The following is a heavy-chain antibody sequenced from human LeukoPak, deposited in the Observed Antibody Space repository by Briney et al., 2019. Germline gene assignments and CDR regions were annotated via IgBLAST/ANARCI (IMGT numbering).Heavy chain of an antibody. CDR3: AKVRTNWNDADFDY. CDR1: GFTISSYA. D-gene: IGHD1-20*01. Sequence: PGGSLRLSCAASGFTISSYAMSWVRQAPGKGLEWASAISGSGGSTYYADSVKGRFTISRDNSKNTLYLQMNSLRAEDTAVYYCAKVRTNWNDADFDYWGQGTLVTVSS. J-gene: IGHJ4*02. CDR2: ISGSGGST. V-gene: IGHV3-23*01.